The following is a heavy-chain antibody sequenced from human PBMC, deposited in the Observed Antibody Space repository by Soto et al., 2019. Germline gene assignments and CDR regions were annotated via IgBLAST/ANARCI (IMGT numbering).Heavy chain of an antibody. Sequence: LRVSCAASGFDFTKSAMNWVRQAPGKGLQWVSGISGSGTSTSHGDSVKGRFTISRDNSKNTLYLQMNSLRADDTAVYFCAKGHDFWTGYSYYYGMYIWGQGTTVTVSS. CDR3: AKGHDFWTGYSYYYGMYI. J-gene: IGHJ6*02. D-gene: IGHD3-3*01. CDR2: ISGSGTST. CDR1: GFDFTKSA. V-gene: IGHV3-23*01.